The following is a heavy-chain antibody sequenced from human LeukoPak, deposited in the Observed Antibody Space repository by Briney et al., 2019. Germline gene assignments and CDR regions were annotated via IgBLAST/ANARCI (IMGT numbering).Heavy chain of an antibody. D-gene: IGHD5-18*01. V-gene: IGHV3-21*01. Sequence: GGSLRLSCAASGFTFSSYNMSWVRQAPGKGLEWVSSIGGSGSYIFYADSVKGRFTISRDNAKNSLYLQMNSLRAEDTAVYYCARGQEYLWLHKDYWGQGTLVTVSS. CDR1: GFTFSSYN. CDR3: ARGQEYLWLHKDY. J-gene: IGHJ4*02. CDR2: IGGSGSYI.